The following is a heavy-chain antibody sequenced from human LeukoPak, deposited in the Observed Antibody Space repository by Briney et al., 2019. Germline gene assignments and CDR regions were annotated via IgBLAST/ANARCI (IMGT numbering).Heavy chain of an antibody. CDR3: AKLAATAYYFDY. CDR2: IRWNNGRI. V-gene: IGHV3-9*01. D-gene: IGHD2-15*01. Sequence: GGSLRLSCAASGFTFHDYDKQGVRHARGEGGEGVSGIRWNNGRIVYADYVKGRFTISRDNAKNSLYLQMNSLRAEDTALYYCAKLAATAYYFDYWGQGTLVTVSS. J-gene: IGHJ4*02. CDR1: GFTFHDYD.